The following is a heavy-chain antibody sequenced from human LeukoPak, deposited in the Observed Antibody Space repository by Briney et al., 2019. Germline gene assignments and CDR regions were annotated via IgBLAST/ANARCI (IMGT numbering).Heavy chain of an antibody. J-gene: IGHJ4*02. CDR2: MNPNSGNT. Sequence: ASVKVSCKASGYTFTSYDINWVRQATGQGLEWMGWMNPNSGNTGYAQKFQGRVTFTRNTSISTAYMELSSLRAEDTAVYYCAKDLDYYGSGSAFDYWGQGTLVTVSS. V-gene: IGHV1-8*01. CDR3: AKDLDYYGSGSAFDY. D-gene: IGHD3-10*01. CDR1: GYTFTSYD.